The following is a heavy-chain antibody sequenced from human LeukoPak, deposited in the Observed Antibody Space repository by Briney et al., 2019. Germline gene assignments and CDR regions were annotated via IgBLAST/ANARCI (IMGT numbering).Heavy chain of an antibody. Sequence: SETLSLTCTVSGGSISSSSYYWSWIRQPPGKGLEWIGEINHSGSTNYNPSLKSRVTISVDTSKNQFSLKLSSVTAADTAVYYCARRSHYGALNWFDPWGQGTLVTVSS. V-gene: IGHV4-39*07. CDR2: INHSGST. CDR3: ARRSHYGALNWFDP. CDR1: GGSISSSSYY. D-gene: IGHD4-17*01. J-gene: IGHJ5*02.